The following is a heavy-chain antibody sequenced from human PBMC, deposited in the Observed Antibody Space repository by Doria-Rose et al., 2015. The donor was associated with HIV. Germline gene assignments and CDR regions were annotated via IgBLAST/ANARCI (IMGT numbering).Heavy chain of an antibody. CDR1: GVSLSSPGMG. D-gene: IGHD6-13*01. V-gene: IGHV2-26*01. CDR2: IFSDDER. CDR3: ARIRSSRWYHKYYFDF. J-gene: IGHJ4*02. Sequence: QVTLKESGPVLVKPTETLTLTCTVSGVSLSSPGMGVSWIRQPPGKALEWLANIFSDDERFYKSSLKSRLTIARCTSKRQVVLTMTDMDPVDTATYYCARIRSSRWYHKYYFDFWGQGTLVIVSA.